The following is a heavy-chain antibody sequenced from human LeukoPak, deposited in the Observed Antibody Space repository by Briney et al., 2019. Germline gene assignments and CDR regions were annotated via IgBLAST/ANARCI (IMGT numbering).Heavy chain of an antibody. CDR1: GGTFSSYA. D-gene: IGHD1-26*01. CDR3: ARASWSGCYCFGY. CDR2: IIPIFGTA. V-gene: IGHV1-69*01. Sequence: SVKVSCKASGGTFSSYAISWVRQAPGQGLEWMGGIIPIFGTANYAQKFQGRVTITADESTSTVYMELSSLRSEDTAVYYCARASWSGCYCFGYWGQGTLVTVSS. J-gene: IGHJ4*02.